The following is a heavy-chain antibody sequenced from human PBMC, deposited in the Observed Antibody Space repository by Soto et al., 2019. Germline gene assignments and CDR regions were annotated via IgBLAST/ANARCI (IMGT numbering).Heavy chain of an antibody. CDR1: GGSVSSSSYY. CDR2: GYYTGST. J-gene: IGHJ5*02. CDR3: ARTHFCTGRSCSFGWFDP. V-gene: IGHV4-61*01. Sequence: PSETLSLTCTVSGGSVSSSSYYWTWIRQPPGKGLEWIGYGYYTGSTNYNPSLRSRVTISVDMSQNQVSLKLRSVTVADTAVYFCARTHFCTGRSCSFGWFDPWGQGTLVTVSX. D-gene: IGHD2-8*02.